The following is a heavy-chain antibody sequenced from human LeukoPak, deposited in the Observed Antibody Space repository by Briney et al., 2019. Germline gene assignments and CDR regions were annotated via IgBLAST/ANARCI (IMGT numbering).Heavy chain of an antibody. D-gene: IGHD3-10*01. Sequence: GESLKISCKGSGYSFTRYWIAWVRQMPGKGLEWMGRIDPSDSYTNYSPSFQGHVTISTDKSISTAYLQWSSLKASDTAMYYCALGAVRGLHAFDIWGQGTMVTVSS. CDR2: IDPSDSYT. V-gene: IGHV5-10-1*01. CDR1: GYSFTRYW. J-gene: IGHJ3*02. CDR3: ALGAVRGLHAFDI.